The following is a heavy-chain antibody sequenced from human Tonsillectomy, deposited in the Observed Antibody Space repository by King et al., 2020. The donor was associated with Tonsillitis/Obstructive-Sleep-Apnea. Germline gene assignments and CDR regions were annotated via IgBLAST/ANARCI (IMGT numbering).Heavy chain of an antibody. CDR2: INPNNGGT. CDR1: GYTFTGYY. CDR3: AREPSYGMDV. V-gene: IGHV1-2*02. Sequence: VQLVESGAEVKKPGASVKVSCTASGYTFTGYYMHWVRQAPGQGLEWMGWINPNNGGTNYAQKFQGRVTLTRDTSISTAYMELSRLTSDDTAVYYCAREPSYGMDVWGQGTTVTVSS. J-gene: IGHJ6*02.